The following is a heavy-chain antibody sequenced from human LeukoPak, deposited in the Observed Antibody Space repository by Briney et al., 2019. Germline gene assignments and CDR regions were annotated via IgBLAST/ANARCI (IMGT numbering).Heavy chain of an antibody. CDR2: IYTSGST. V-gene: IGHV4-59*10. Sequence: PSETLSLTCAVYGGSFSGYYWSWIRQPPGKGLEWIGRIYTSGSTNYNPSLKSRVTMSVDTAKNQFSLKLSSVTAADTAVYYCARGQGPHPYWGQGTLVTVSS. CDR1: GGSFSGYY. CDR3: ARGQGPHPY. J-gene: IGHJ4*02.